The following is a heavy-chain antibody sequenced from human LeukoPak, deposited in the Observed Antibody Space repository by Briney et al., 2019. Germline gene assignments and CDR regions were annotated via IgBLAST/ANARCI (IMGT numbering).Heavy chain of an antibody. CDR1: GGSISSGDYY. CDR2: ISYSGST. J-gene: IGHJ4*02. Sequence: SETLSLTCSVSGGSISSGDYYWTWIRQHPGKGLEWIGYISYSGSTYYNPSLKSRVTISVDTSKNQFSLKLSSVTAAETAVYYCARHRGSYYDGFDNWGQGTLVTVSS. V-gene: IGHV4-30-4*08. CDR3: ARHRGSYYDGFDN. D-gene: IGHD1-26*01.